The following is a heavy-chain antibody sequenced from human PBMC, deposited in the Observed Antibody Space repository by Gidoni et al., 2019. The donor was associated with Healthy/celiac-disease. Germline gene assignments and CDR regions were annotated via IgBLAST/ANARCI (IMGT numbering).Heavy chain of an antibody. CDR3: ARGAVTLGQMSYYYYYYYMDV. V-gene: IGHV1-69*01. CDR2: IIPIFGTA. J-gene: IGHJ6*03. D-gene: IGHD4-4*01. Sequence: QGLEWMGGIIPIFGTANYAQKFQGRVTITADESTSTAYMELSSLRSEDTAVYYCARGAVTLGQMSYYYYYYYMDVWGKGTTVTVSS.